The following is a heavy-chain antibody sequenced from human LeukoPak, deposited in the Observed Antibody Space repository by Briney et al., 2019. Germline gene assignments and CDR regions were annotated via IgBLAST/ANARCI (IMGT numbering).Heavy chain of an antibody. J-gene: IGHJ3*02. D-gene: IGHD1-20*01. Sequence: PGGSLRLSCAASGFTFSTYAMHWVRQAPGKGLEWVAVISYDGSNEYYADSVKGRFTISRDSSKNTLYLQMSSLRPEDTSVYHCARAGGLYNWNFGDAIDIWGQGTRVTVSS. CDR3: ARAGGLYNWNFGDAIDI. CDR2: ISYDGSNE. CDR1: GFTFSTYA. V-gene: IGHV3-30*04.